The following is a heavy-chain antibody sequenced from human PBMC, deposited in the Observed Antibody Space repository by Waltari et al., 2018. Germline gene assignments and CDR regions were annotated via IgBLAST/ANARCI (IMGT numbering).Heavy chain of an antibody. D-gene: IGHD3-3*01. V-gene: IGHV1-18*01. Sequence: QAQLVQSGAEVKKPGASVKISCRASGYNFSDFGISWVRQPPGQGLEWMGWITANNGHKNHEQKCQGKLIMTKDTSTTTVYMELNYLTSDDTAVYYCARERHRLMEVGYLMALDPWGQGTLVTVSS. J-gene: IGHJ5*02. CDR2: ITANNGHK. CDR3: ARERHRLMEVGYLMALDP. CDR1: GYNFSDFG.